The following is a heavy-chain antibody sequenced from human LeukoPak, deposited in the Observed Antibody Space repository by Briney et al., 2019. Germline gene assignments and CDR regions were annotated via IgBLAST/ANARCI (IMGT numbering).Heavy chain of an antibody. CDR1: GYTFTSYY. Sequence: GASVKVSCKASGYTFTSYYMHWVRQAPGQGLEWMGIINPSGGSTSYAQKFQGRVTMTRDTSTSTVYMELSSLRSEDTAVYYCAARGYYDFWSGYYPAFDIWGQGTMVTVSS. D-gene: IGHD3-3*01. CDR2: INPSGGST. CDR3: AARGYYDFWSGYYPAFDI. J-gene: IGHJ3*02. V-gene: IGHV1-46*01.